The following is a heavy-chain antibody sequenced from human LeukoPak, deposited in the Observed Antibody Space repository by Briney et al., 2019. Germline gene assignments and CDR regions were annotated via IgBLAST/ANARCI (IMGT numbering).Heavy chain of an antibody. CDR3: ASPGDYYYGMDV. CDR2: MNPNSGNT. Sequence: GASVNVSCKASGYTFTSYDINWVRQATGQGLEWMGWMNPNSGNTGYAQKFQGRVTMTRNTSISTAYMELSSLRSEDTAVYYCASPGDYYYGMDVWGQGTTVTVSS. J-gene: IGHJ6*02. CDR1: GYTFTSYD. V-gene: IGHV1-8*01.